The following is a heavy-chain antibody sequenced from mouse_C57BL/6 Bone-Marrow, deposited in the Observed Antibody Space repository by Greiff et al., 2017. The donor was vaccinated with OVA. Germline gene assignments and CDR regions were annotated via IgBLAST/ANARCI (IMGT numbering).Heavy chain of an antibody. Sequence: EVQLQQSGPELVKPGASVKISCKASGYTFTDYYMNWVKQSPGKSLEWIGDINPNNGGTSYNQKFKGKATLTVDKSSSTAYMELRSLTSEDSAVYYCARPLDYYGSSYRYFDVWGTGTTVTVSS. J-gene: IGHJ1*03. V-gene: IGHV1-26*01. CDR3: ARPLDYYGSSYRYFDV. CDR1: GYTFTDYY. D-gene: IGHD1-1*01. CDR2: INPNNGGT.